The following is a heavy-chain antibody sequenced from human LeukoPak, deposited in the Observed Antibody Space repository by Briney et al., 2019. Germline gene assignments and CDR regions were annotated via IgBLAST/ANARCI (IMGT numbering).Heavy chain of an antibody. CDR1: GYTFTSYY. Sequence: ASVKVSCKASGYTFTSYYMHWVRQAPGQGLEWMGIINPSGGSTSYAQKFQGRVTMTRDTSTGTVYMELSSLRSEDTAVYYCARARYYYDSSGYYSRYYFDYWGQGTLVTVSS. CDR2: INPSGGST. V-gene: IGHV1-46*01. D-gene: IGHD3-22*01. J-gene: IGHJ4*02. CDR3: ARARYYYDSSGYYSRYYFDY.